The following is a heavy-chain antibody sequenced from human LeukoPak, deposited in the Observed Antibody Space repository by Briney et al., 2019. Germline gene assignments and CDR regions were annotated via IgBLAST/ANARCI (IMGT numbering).Heavy chain of an antibody. D-gene: IGHD3-10*01. Sequence: GASVKVSCKASGGTFSSYAISWVRQAPGQGLEWMGWISAYNGNTNYAQKLQGRVTMTTDTSTSTAYMELRSLRSDDTAVYFCASHGSGSYYYFDYWGQGTLVTVSS. CDR3: ASHGSGSYYYFDY. J-gene: IGHJ4*02. V-gene: IGHV1-18*01. CDR1: GGTFSSYA. CDR2: ISAYNGNT.